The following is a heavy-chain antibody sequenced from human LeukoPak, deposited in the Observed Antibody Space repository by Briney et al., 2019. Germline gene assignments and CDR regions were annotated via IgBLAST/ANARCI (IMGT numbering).Heavy chain of an antibody. CDR1: GFTISSNY. CDR3: ARDRQYNWNYGSY. D-gene: IGHD1-7*01. Sequence: GGSLRLSCAASGFTISSNYMSWVRQAPGKGLEWVSVIYSGGSTYYADSVKGRFTISRDNSKNTLYLQMNSLRAEDTAVYYCARDRQYNWNYGSYWGQGTLVTVSS. J-gene: IGHJ4*02. V-gene: IGHV3-66*02. CDR2: IYSGGST.